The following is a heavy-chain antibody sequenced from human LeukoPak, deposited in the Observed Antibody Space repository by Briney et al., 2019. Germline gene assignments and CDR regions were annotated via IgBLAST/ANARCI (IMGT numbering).Heavy chain of an antibody. V-gene: IGHV3-20*04. CDR3: ARDSFSGSSLDY. J-gene: IGHJ4*02. D-gene: IGHD1-26*01. Sequence: TGGSLGLSCAASGFTFDEYGMSWVRQAPGKGLEWVSSINWDGGSTAYADSVQGRFTISRDNAKNSLHLQMKSLRAEDTALYYCARDSFSGSSLDYWGQGTLVTVSS. CDR1: GFTFDEYG. CDR2: INWDGGST.